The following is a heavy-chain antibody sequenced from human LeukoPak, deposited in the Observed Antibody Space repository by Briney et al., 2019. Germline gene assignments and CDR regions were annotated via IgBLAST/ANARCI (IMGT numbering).Heavy chain of an antibody. D-gene: IGHD3-10*01. CDR1: GGSFSDYY. J-gene: IGHJ4*02. Sequence: SETLSLTCAVYGGSFSDYYWSWIRQPPGKGLEWIGEINHSGSTNYNASLRSRVTISVDTSKNQFSLKLSSVTAADTAVYYCARMPSITRGYFDYWGQGTLVTVSS. CDR3: ARMPSITRGYFDY. CDR2: INHSGST. V-gene: IGHV4-34*01.